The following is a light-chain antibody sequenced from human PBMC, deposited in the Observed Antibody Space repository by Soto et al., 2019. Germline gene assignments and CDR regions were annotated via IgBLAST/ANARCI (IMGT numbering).Light chain of an antibody. J-gene: IGKJ1*01. CDR1: QSISSW. CDR3: QQYNSYSWT. V-gene: IGKV1-5*01. Sequence: IQMTQSPSTLSAAVGDRVTITCRASQSISSWLAWYQQKPGKAPKLLIYDASSLESGVPSRFSGNRSGTEFTLTISSLQPDDFATYYYQQYNSYSWTFGQGTKVEIK. CDR2: DAS.